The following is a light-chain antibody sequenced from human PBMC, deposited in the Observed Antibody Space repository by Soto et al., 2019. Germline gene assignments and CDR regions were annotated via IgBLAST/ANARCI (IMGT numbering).Light chain of an antibody. V-gene: IGKV3-15*01. Sequence: ETMMTQSADTLSVSLGERASLSCRASQSLRSSLAWYQQKPGQAPRLLIYDASTRATGIPARFSGSGSGTDFTLTISGLQSEDFAVYYCQQYNNWPQTFGQGTRWIS. CDR2: DAS. CDR1: QSLRSS. CDR3: QQYNNWPQT. J-gene: IGKJ1*01.